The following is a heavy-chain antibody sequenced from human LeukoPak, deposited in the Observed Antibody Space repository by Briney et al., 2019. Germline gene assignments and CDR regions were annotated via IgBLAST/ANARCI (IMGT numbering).Heavy chain of an antibody. J-gene: IGHJ5*02. V-gene: IGHV4-4*07. CDR1: GGSISSYY. Sequence: PSETLSLTCTVPGGSISSYYWSWIRQPAGKGPEWIGRIYTSGSTNYNPSLKSRVTMSVDTSKNQFSLKLSSVTAADTAVYYCARAVAAGTSGWFDPWGQGTLVTVSS. CDR3: ARAVAAGTSGWFDP. CDR2: IYTSGST. D-gene: IGHD6-13*01.